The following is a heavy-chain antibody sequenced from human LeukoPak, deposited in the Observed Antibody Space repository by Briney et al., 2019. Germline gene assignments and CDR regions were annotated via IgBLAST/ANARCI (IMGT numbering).Heavy chain of an antibody. CDR1: GFTFSSYA. Sequence: GGSLRLSCAASGFTFSSYAMSWVRQAPGKGLEWVSAISGSGGSTYYADSVKGRFTISRDNSKNTLYLQMNSLRAEDTAVYYCAKVKSDRRQWLVFFDYWGQGTLVTASS. J-gene: IGHJ4*02. CDR3: AKVKSDRRQWLVFFDY. D-gene: IGHD6-19*01. CDR2: ISGSGGST. V-gene: IGHV3-23*01.